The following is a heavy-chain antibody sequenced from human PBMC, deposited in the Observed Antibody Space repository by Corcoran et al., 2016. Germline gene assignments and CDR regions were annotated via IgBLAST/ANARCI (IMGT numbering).Heavy chain of an antibody. V-gene: IGHV2-5*01. Sequence: QITLKEAGPTLVKPTQTLTLTCTFSGFSLSTSGVGVGWIRQPPGKALEWPALIYWNDDKRYSPSLKSKLTITKDTSKNQVVLTMTNIDPVDPATYDCAQRPLRFLEWTALPVACDICGQGTMVTVSS. J-gene: IGHJ3*02. CDR2: IYWNDDK. D-gene: IGHD3-3*01. CDR1: GFSLSTSGVG. CDR3: AQRPLRFLEWTALPVACDI.